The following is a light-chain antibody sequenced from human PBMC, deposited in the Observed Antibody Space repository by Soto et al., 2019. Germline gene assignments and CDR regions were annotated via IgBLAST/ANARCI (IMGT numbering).Light chain of an antibody. CDR3: CSYAGSSTFRV. V-gene: IGLV2-23*03. Sequence: QSALTQPASVSGSPGQSITISCTGTSSDVGSYNLVSWYQQHPGKAPKLMIYEGSKRPSGVSNRFSGSKSGNTASLTISGLQAGADADYFCCSYAGSSTFRVFGGGTKL. CDR2: EGS. J-gene: IGLJ2*01. CDR1: SSDVGSYNL.